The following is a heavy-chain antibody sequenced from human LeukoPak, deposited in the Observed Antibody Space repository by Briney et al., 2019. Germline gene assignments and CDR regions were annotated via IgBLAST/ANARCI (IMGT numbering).Heavy chain of an antibody. V-gene: IGHV4-34*01. CDR1: GGSFSGYY. J-gene: IGHJ3*02. Sequence: PSETLSLTCAVYGGSFSGYYWSWIRQPPGKGLEWIGEINHSGSTNYNPSLKSRVTISVDTSKNQFSLKLGSVTAADTAVYYCARDTPAYYDFWSGYHGAFDIWGQGTMVTVSS. CDR2: INHSGST. CDR3: ARDTPAYYDFWSGYHGAFDI. D-gene: IGHD3-3*01.